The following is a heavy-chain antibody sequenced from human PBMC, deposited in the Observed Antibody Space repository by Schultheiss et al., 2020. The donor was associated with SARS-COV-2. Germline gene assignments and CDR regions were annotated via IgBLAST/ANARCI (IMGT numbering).Heavy chain of an antibody. V-gene: IGHV3-21*01. CDR2: ISSSSSYI. D-gene: IGHD6-13*01. J-gene: IGHJ4*02. CDR1: GFTFSSYS. CDR3: AVTWGSTWYYFDS. Sequence: GGSLRLSCAASGFTFSSYSMNWVRQAPGKGLEWVSSISSSSSYIYYADSVKGRFTISRDNAKNSLYLQMNSLRIEDTAVYYCAVTWGSTWYYFDSWGQGTLVTVSS.